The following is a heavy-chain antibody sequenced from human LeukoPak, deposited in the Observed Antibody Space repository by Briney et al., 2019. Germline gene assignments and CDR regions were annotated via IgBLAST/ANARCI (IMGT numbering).Heavy chain of an antibody. CDR1: GYNFTKYG. Sequence: ASVKVSCKASGYNFTKYGLNWVRQAPGQGLEWMGWISAYSGDTNYAQNFQARITLTTDTSTNTAYMELRSLTSDDTAVYYCARGLGVLRFLKWLPAPFDYWGQGTLVTVSS. D-gene: IGHD3-3*01. V-gene: IGHV1-18*01. CDR3: ARGLGVLRFLKWLPAPFDY. J-gene: IGHJ4*02. CDR2: ISAYSGDT.